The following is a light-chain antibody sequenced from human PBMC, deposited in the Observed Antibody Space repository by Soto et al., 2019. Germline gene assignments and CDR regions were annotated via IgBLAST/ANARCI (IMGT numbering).Light chain of an antibody. Sequence: EIVLTQSPATLSLSPGDRATLSCRASQTVSSYLAWYQHKPGQAPRLLVYDASNRATGIPARFSGSGSGTDFTLTISSLEPEDFAVYYCQQRSNWPLPFGGGTKVEIK. CDR1: QTVSSY. CDR3: QQRSNWPLP. V-gene: IGKV3-11*01. CDR2: DAS. J-gene: IGKJ4*01.